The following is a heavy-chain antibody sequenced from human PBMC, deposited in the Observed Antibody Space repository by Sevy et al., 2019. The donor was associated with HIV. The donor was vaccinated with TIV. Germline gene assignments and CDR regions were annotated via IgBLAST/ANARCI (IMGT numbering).Heavy chain of an antibody. CDR1: GFTFSGSA. V-gene: IGHV3-73*01. Sequence: GGSLRLSCAASGFTFSGSAMHWVRQASGKGLEWVGRIRSKANSYATAYAASVKGRFTISRDDSKNTAYLQMNSLKTEDTAVYYCTSLPWGLKGVDDYYDDAFYIWGQGTMVTVSS. D-gene: IGHD3-22*01. CDR2: IRSKANSYAT. J-gene: IGHJ3*02. CDR3: TSLPWGLKGVDDYYDDAFYI.